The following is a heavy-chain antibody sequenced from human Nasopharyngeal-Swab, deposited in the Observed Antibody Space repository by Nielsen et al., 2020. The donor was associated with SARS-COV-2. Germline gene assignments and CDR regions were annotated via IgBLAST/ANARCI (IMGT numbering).Heavy chain of an antibody. D-gene: IGHD6-13*01. CDR2: ISGSGGST. J-gene: IGHJ6*02. V-gene: IGHV3-23*01. CDR3: AKDLRSSSRGGMDV. Sequence: GGSLRLSCAASGFTFSSYAMSWVRQAPGKGLEWVSAISGSGGSTYYADSVKGRFTISRDNSKNTPYLQMNSLRAEDTAVYYCAKDLRSSSRGGMDVWGQGTTVTVSS. CDR1: GFTFSSYA.